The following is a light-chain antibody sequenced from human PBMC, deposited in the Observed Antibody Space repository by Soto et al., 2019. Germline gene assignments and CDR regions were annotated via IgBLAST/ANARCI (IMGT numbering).Light chain of an antibody. Sequence: QSVLTQPPSVSGAPGQRVTISCTGSSSYIGAGYHVHWYQQLPGTAPKLLIYANTNRPSGVPDRFSGSKSGTSASLAITGLQAEDEADYYCQSYDDSLGGHVIFGGGTKLTVL. V-gene: IGLV1-40*01. CDR1: SSYIGAGYH. J-gene: IGLJ2*01. CDR2: ANT. CDR3: QSYDDSLGGHVI.